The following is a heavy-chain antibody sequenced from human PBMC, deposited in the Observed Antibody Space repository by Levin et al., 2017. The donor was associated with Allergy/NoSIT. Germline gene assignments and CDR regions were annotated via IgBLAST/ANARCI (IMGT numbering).Heavy chain of an antibody. V-gene: IGHV3-11*05. D-gene: IGHD3-10*01. Sequence: GGSLRLSCAASGFIVSGSYMSWIRQAPGKGLEWVSYISRGNSYTNYLDSVKGRFTISRDNAKNSLYLQMNSLRAEDTAIYYCARGRVPNDYWGQGTLVTVSS. CDR1: GFIVSGSY. CDR3: ARGRVPNDY. J-gene: IGHJ4*02. CDR2: ISRGNSYT.